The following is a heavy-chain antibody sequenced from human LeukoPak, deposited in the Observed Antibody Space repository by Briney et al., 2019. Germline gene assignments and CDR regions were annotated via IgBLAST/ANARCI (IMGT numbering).Heavy chain of an antibody. J-gene: IGHJ6*03. CDR1: GYTLTVLS. D-gene: IGHD3-22*01. V-gene: IGHV1-24*01. CDR3: ATAGDRDLDYMDV. CDR2: FDPVDGET. Sequence: ASVKVSCKFSGYTLTVLSMHWVRQAPGKGLEWMGGFDPVDGETIYAQKFQGRVTMTEDTSTDTAYMELSSLRSEDTAVYYCATAGDRDLDYMDVWGKGTTVTVSS.